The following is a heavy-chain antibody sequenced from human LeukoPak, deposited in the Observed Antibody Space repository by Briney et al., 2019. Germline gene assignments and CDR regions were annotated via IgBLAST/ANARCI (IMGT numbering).Heavy chain of an antibody. CDR3: VRSSASSGPNCFDP. V-gene: IGHV3-64D*09. CDR2: ISSDGDST. Sequence: AGRSLRLSCAASGFTFSTYAMHWVRQAPAKGLEYVSAISSDGDSTYNADSVKGRFTISRDNSKNTLYLQMSSLRTEDTAVYYCVRSSASSGPNCFDPWGQGTLVTVSS. CDR1: GFTFSTYA. D-gene: IGHD3-10*01. J-gene: IGHJ5*02.